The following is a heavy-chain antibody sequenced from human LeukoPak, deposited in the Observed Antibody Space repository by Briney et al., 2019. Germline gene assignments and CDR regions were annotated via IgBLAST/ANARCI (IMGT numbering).Heavy chain of an antibody. D-gene: IGHD1-7*01. CDR1: GFIFSDYY. Sequence: GGSLRLSCAASGFIFSDYYMNWIRQAPGKGLEWVAYISSSGSIIYYVDSVKGRFTISRDNAKNSLYLEMNSLRAEDTAIYYCARRNFGINDYWGQGALVTVSS. CDR3: ARRNFGINDY. V-gene: IGHV3-11*04. J-gene: IGHJ4*02. CDR2: ISSSGSII.